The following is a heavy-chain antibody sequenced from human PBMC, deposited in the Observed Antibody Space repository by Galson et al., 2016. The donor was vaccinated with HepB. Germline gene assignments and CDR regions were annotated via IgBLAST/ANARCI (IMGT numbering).Heavy chain of an antibody. CDR1: GFNFADHP. V-gene: IGHV3-43*01. D-gene: IGHD4-11*01. CDR3: GRDMTVGHRRPTTLDN. Sequence: SLRLSCAASGFNFADHPMHWVRQGPGQGLEWVSLISWDGGAALYADSVKGRFTISRDNRKNYLYLQMKSLTVGDTAFYSCGRDMTVGHRRPTTLDNWGQGTLVTVSA. J-gene: IGHJ4*02. CDR2: ISWDGGAA.